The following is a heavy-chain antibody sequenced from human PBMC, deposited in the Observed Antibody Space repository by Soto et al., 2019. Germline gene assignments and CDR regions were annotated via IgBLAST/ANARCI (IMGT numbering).Heavy chain of an antibody. CDR3: AKGLYYYDSSGYRLFDY. V-gene: IGHV3-23*01. CDR1: GFMFNNYA. Sequence: EVQLLESGGGLVQPGGSLRLSCAASGFMFNNYAMSWVRQAPGKGLEWVSTVSVSGGTTYYADSLKGRFTISRDNSKKTVYLQMNRLRADDTAIYYCAKGLYYYDSSGYRLFDYWGQGTLVTVSS. J-gene: IGHJ4*02. CDR2: VSVSGGTT. D-gene: IGHD3-22*01.